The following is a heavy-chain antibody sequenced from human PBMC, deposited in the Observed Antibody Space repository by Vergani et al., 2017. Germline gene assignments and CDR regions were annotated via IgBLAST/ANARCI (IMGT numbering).Heavy chain of an antibody. D-gene: IGHD3-16*01. V-gene: IGHV3-21*01. J-gene: IGHJ3*02. CDR1: GFTFSSYS. CDR2: ISSSSSYI. Sequence: EVQLVESGGGLVKPGGSLRLSCAASGFTFSSYSMNWVRQAPGPGLEWVSSISSSSSYIYYADSVKGRFTISRDNAKNSLYLQMNSLRAEDTAVYYCAREPYDIMITFGGVIGAFDIWGQGTMVTVSS. CDR3: AREPYDIMITFGGVIGAFDI.